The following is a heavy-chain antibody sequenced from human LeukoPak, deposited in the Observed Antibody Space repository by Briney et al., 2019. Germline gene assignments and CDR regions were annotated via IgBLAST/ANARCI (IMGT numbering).Heavy chain of an antibody. J-gene: IGHJ6*03. V-gene: IGHV4-4*07. CDR2: INSSGGT. CDR3: AIDGTRGWSYYYYMDV. D-gene: IGHD6-19*01. CDR1: GGSITSYY. Sequence: SETLSLTCIVSGGSITSYYWSWIRQSAGKGLEWIGRINSSGGTNYNPSLRGRVTVSVDTSKSEFSLKLNSVTAADTAVYFCAIDGTRGWSYYYYMDVWGKGTTVTVSS.